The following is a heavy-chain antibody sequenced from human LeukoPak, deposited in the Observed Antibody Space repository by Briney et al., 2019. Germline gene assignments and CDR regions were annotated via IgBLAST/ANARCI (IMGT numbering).Heavy chain of an antibody. V-gene: IGHV4-39*07. CDR2: INHSGST. CDR1: DDSISSSGYY. Sequence: SETLSLTCSVSDDSISSSGYYWGWIRQPPGKGLEWIGEINHSGSTNYNPSLKSRVTVSVDTSKNQFSLKLSSVTAADTAVYYCARKAPYYYDGSGPLGTYYFDYWGQGTLVTVSS. CDR3: ARKAPYYYDGSGPLGTYYFDY. J-gene: IGHJ4*02. D-gene: IGHD3-22*01.